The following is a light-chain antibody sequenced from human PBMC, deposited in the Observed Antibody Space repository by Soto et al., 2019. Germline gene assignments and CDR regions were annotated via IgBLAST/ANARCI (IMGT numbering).Light chain of an antibody. V-gene: IGKV3-11*01. J-gene: IGKJ2*01. CDR1: QSVGSY. Sequence: EIVLTQSPATVSLSPGERATLSCRASQSVGSYLAWYQQKPGQAPRLLIYDASNRATGIPARFSGSGSGTDFTLTISSLEPEDFAVYYCQQRSNWQYTFGQGTKLEI. CDR2: DAS. CDR3: QQRSNWQYT.